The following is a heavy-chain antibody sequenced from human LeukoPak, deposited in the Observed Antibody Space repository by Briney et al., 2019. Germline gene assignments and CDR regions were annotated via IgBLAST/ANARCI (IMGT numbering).Heavy chain of an antibody. Sequence: GGSLRLSCAASGFTFSSYAMHWVRRAPGKGLEWVAVISYDGSNKYYADSVKGRFTISRDNSKNTLYLQMNSLRAEDTAVYYCASGYDSSGYYDTGVDYWGQGTLVTVSS. CDR1: GFTFSSYA. CDR3: ASGYDSSGYYDTGVDY. CDR2: ISYDGSNK. D-gene: IGHD3-22*01. J-gene: IGHJ4*02. V-gene: IGHV3-30-3*01.